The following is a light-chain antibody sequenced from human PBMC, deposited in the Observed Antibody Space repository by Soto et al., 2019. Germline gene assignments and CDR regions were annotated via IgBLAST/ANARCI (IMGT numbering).Light chain of an antibody. CDR3: QQYVTSPWA. CDR1: QSVSSSF. J-gene: IGKJ1*01. CDR2: GAS. V-gene: IGKV3-20*01. Sequence: EIVLRQSPGTLSLSPGERATLSCTASQSVSSSFLAWYQQKPGQAPRLLIYGASNRATGIPDRFSGSGSGTDFTLTISRLEPEDFAVYYCQQYVTSPWAFGQGTKVDIK.